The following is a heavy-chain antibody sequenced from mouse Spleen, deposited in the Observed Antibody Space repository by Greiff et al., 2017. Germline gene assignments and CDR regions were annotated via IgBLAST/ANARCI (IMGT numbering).Heavy chain of an antibody. J-gene: IGHJ4*01. D-gene: IGHD2-14*01. Sequence: QVQLQQPGAELVMPGASVKLSCKASGYTFTSYWMHWVKQRPGQGLEWIGEIDPSDSYTNYNQKFKGKATLTVDKSSSTAYMQLSSLTSEDSAVYYCARSRVRRGYYAMDYWGQGTSVTVSS. CDR3: ARSRVRRGYYAMDY. CDR1: GYTFTSYW. V-gene: IGHV1-69*01. CDR2: IDPSDSYT.